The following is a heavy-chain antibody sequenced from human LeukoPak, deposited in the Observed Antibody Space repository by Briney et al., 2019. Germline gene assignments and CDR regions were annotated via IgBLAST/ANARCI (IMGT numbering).Heavy chain of an antibody. CDR1: GGSISSYY. CDR3: ARLKRYSSFYYYYGMDV. D-gene: IGHD6-13*01. J-gene: IGHJ6*02. V-gene: IGHV4-59*08. Sequence: SETLSLTCTVSGGSISSYYWSWIRQPPGKGLEWIGYIYYSGSANYNPSLKSRVTISVDTSKNQFSLKLSSVSAADTAVYYGARLKRYSSFYYYYGMDVWGQGTTVTVSS. CDR2: IYYSGSA.